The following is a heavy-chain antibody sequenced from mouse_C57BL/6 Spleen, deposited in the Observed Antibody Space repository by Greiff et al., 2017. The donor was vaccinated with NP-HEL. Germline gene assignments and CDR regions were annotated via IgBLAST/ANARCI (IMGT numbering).Heavy chain of an antibody. CDR3: ARERNYGYAMDY. CDR1: GYTFTSYW. Sequence: QVQLQQSGAELAKPGASVKLSCKASGYTFTSYWMHWVKQRPGQGLEWIGYINPSSGYTKYNQKFKDKATLTADTSSSTAYMQLSSLTYEDSAVYYCARERNYGYAMDYGGQGTSVTVSS. V-gene: IGHV1-7*01. J-gene: IGHJ4*01. D-gene: IGHD1-1*01. CDR2: INPSSGYT.